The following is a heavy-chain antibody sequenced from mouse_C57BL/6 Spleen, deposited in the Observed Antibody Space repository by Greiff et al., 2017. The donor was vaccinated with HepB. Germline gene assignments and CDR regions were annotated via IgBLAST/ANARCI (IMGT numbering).Heavy chain of an antibody. D-gene: IGHD2-1*01. CDR2: ISSGSSTI. CDR3: ASLLSGGAMDY. J-gene: IGHJ4*01. Sequence: DVQLVESGGGLVKPGGSLKLSCAASGFTFSDYGMHWVRQAPEKGLEWVAYISSGSSTIYYADTVKGRFTISRDNAKNTLFLQMTSLRSEDTAMYYCASLLSGGAMDYWGQGTSVTVSS. V-gene: IGHV5-17*01. CDR1: GFTFSDYG.